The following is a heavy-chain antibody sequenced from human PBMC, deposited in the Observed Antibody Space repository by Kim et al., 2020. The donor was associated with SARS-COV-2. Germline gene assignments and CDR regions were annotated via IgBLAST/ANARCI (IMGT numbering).Heavy chain of an antibody. J-gene: IGHJ5*02. V-gene: IGHV3-30*04. CDR3: ASGPSKSHLRRWFDP. D-gene: IGHD2-2*01. Sequence: GSLRLSCAASGFTFSSYAMHWVRQAPGKGLEWVAVISYDGSNKYYADSVKGRFTISRDNSKNTLYLQMNSLRAEDTAVYYCASGPSKSHLRRWFDPWGQGTLVTVCS. CDR1: GFTFSSYA. CDR2: ISYDGSNK.